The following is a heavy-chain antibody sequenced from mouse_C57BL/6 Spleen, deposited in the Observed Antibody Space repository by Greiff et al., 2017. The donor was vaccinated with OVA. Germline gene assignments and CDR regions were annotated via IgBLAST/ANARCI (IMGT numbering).Heavy chain of an antibody. Sequence: EVMLVESGGGLVKPGGSLKLSCAASGFTFSSYTMSWVRQTPAKRLEWVATISGGGGNTYYPDSVKGRFTISRDNAKNTLYLQMSSLRSEDTALYYCARQEWVYYSNYYFDYWGQGTTLTVSS. D-gene: IGHD2-5*01. J-gene: IGHJ2*01. CDR2: ISGGGGNT. CDR3: ARQEWVYYSNYYFDY. CDR1: GFTFSSYT. V-gene: IGHV5-9*01.